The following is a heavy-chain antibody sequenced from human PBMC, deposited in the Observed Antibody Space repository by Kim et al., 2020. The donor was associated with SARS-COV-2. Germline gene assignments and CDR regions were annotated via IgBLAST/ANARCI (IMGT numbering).Heavy chain of an antibody. Sequence: SETLSLTCTVSGGSVSSGRYYWNWIRQPPGKGLEWIGYIYYSGSTNYNPSLKSRVTISLDTSKNQFSLKLSSVIAADTAVYYCARDALYCRSTTCTFDYWGQGTLVTVSS. J-gene: IGHJ4*02. CDR1: GGSVSSGRYY. D-gene: IGHD2-2*01. V-gene: IGHV4-61*01. CDR2: IYYSGST. CDR3: ARDALYCRSTTCTFDY.